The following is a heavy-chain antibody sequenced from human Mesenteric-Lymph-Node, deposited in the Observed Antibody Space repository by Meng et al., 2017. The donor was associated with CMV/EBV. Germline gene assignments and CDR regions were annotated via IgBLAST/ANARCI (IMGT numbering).Heavy chain of an antibody. J-gene: IGHJ3*02. CDR2: ISGSGGST. CDR1: GFTFSSYA. D-gene: IGHD3-22*01. V-gene: IGHV3-23*01. CDR3: AKQADSSGYYYLDAFDI. Sequence: ETLSLTCAASGFTFSSYAMSWVRQAPGKGLEWVSAISGSGGSTYYADSVKGRFTISRDNSKNTLYLQMNSLRAEDTAVYYCAKQADSSGYYYLDAFDIWGQGTMVTVSS.